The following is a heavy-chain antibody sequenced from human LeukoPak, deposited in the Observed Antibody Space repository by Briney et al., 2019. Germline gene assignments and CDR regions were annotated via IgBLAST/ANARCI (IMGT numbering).Heavy chain of an antibody. V-gene: IGHV3-21*01. CDR1: GFTFSSYS. CDR3: ARDKAYDSSGYLGDY. J-gene: IGHJ4*02. CDR2: ISSSSSYI. D-gene: IGHD3-22*01. Sequence: GGSLRLSCAGSGFTFSSYSMNWVRQAPGKGLEWVSSISSSSSYIYYADSVKGRFTISRDNAKNSLYLQMNSLRAEDTAVYYCARDKAYDSSGYLGDYWGQGTLVTVSS.